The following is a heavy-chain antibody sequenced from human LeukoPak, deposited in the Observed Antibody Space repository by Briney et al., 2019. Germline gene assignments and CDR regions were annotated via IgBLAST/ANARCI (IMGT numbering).Heavy chain of an antibody. Sequence: GASVKVSCKAFGYSFTSYYIHWVRQAPGQGPEWMGIINPSGGSTNYAQKFQGRVTMTRDTSTSTVYMELSSLRSDDTAVYYCARDRQLGVWGQGTTVTVSS. J-gene: IGHJ6*02. CDR1: GYSFTSYY. CDR2: INPSGGST. D-gene: IGHD6-13*01. V-gene: IGHV1-46*01. CDR3: ARDRQLGV.